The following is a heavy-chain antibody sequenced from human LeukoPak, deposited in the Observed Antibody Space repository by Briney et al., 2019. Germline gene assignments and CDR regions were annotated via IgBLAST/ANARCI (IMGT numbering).Heavy chain of an antibody. V-gene: IGHV3-7*05. J-gene: IGHJ4*02. CDR3: ARWTGRYAY. CDR2: IKQDGSEK. D-gene: IGHD3/OR15-3a*01. Sequence: PGRSLRLSCVATELTLSGYWMSWVRQAPGKGLEWVANIKQDGSEKYYVDSVKGRFTISRDNAKNSLYLQMNSLRAEDTAVYYCARWTGRYAYWGQGTLVTVSS. CDR1: ELTLSGYW.